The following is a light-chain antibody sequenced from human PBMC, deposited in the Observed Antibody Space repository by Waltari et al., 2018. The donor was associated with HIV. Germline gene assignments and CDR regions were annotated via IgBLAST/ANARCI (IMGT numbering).Light chain of an antibody. CDR2: WNT. CDR3: AAWDDSLSGPYV. Sequence: QSVLTQPPSVSGTPGQRVTSSYSGSSSNIGSNYVYWYKQLPGQAPKLLIYWNTQRPSGVPARFSCSKSPTSPSLPIIGLRSEDEADYYCAAWDDSLSGPYVFGTGTKVTVL. V-gene: IGLV1-47*01. CDR1: SSNIGSNY. J-gene: IGLJ1*01.